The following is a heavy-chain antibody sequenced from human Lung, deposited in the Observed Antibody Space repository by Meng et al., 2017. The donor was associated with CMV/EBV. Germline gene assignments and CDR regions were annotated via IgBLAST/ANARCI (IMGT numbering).Heavy chain of an antibody. Sequence: SCAASGFTFSSYWMHWVRQAPGKGLEWVAVISFDASNKRYADSVKGRFAISRDNSKDTLYLEMNSLRTEDTAVYYCARDAVVGPTSRSGIGYFDQWXQGTXVTVSS. V-gene: IGHV3-30*03. CDR3: ARDAVVGPTSRSGIGYFDQ. CDR1: GFTFSSYW. D-gene: IGHD1-26*01. CDR2: ISFDASNK. J-gene: IGHJ4*02.